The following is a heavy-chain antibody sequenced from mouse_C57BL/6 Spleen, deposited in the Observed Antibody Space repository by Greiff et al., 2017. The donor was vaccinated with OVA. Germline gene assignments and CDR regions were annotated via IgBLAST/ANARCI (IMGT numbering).Heavy chain of an antibody. CDR1: GFTSSDYG. Sequence: EVKLMESGGGLVKPGGSLKLSCAASGFTSSDYGMHWVRQAPEKGLEWVAYISSGSSTIYYADTVKGRFTISRDNAKNTLFLQMTSLRSEDTAMYYCARGVTTYAMDYWGQGTSVTVSS. CDR3: ARGVTTYAMDY. V-gene: IGHV5-17*01. D-gene: IGHD2-2*01. CDR2: ISSGSSTI. J-gene: IGHJ4*01.